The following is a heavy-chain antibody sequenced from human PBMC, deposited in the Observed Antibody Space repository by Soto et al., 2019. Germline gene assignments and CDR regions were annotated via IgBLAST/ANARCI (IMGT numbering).Heavy chain of an antibody. J-gene: IGHJ6*02. CDR3: ARDDYYGSGTFYYGMDV. Sequence: QVQLVQSGAEVKKPGASVKVSCKASGYTFTSYDINWVRQATGQGLEWMGWMNPNSGNTGYAQKFQGRVTMTRNTSLSTAYMELSSLRSEDTAVYYCARDDYYGSGTFYYGMDVWGQGTTVTVSS. V-gene: IGHV1-8*01. CDR1: GYTFTSYD. CDR2: MNPNSGNT. D-gene: IGHD3-10*01.